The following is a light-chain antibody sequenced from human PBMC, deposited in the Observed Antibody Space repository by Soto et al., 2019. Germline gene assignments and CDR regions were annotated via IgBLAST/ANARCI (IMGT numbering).Light chain of an antibody. CDR1: QSVSNNY. Sequence: FVLTQSPGTLSLSPGERATLSCRASQSVSNNYLAWYQQKPGQAPRLLIYGASNRATGIPDRFSGSGSGTDFTLTISRLEPEDFAVYYCQQYGSSGTFGQGTKVDI. CDR2: GAS. J-gene: IGKJ1*01. CDR3: QQYGSSGT. V-gene: IGKV3-20*01.